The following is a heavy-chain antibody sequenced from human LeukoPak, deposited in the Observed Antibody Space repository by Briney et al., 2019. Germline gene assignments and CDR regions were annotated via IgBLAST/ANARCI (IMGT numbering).Heavy chain of an antibody. D-gene: IGHD7-27*01. CDR2: ISSDGKNT. J-gene: IGHJ6*03. V-gene: IGHV3-74*01. CDR3: AREWALPGAYYMDV. Sequence: PGGSLRLSCAASGFNFSTYWMHWVRQAPGKGLVWVSRISSDGKNTIYADSVKGRFTISRDSANNTLFLQMNILRGDDTAVYYCAREWALPGAYYMDVWGKGTTVTVSS. CDR1: GFNFSTYW.